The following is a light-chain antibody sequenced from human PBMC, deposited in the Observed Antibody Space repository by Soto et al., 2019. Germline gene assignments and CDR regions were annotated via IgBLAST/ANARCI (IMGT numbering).Light chain of an antibody. V-gene: IGLV1-40*01. CDR1: SSNIGAGYD. J-gene: IGLJ2*01. Sequence: QSVLTQPPSVSGAPGQRVTISCTGSSSNIGAGYDVHWYQQLPGTAPKLLIYGNSNRPSGVPDRFSGSKSGTSASLAITGRQTEKEHDYYCPPYDSSLRVVFGGGTKRTVL. CDR2: GNS. CDR3: PPYDSSLRVV.